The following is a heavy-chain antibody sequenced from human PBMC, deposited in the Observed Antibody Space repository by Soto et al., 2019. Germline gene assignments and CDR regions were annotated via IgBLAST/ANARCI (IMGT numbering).Heavy chain of an antibody. CDR3: ARYIAVSSGWFDP. Sequence: QVRLVQSGSEVRKPGSSVKVSCKASGGTFSSFPISWVRQAPGQGLEWMGGIVPVFGTTIYAQKLQGRVTITGDESTNTAFMELSGLRSEDTAIYYCARYIAVSSGWFDPWGQGTLVTVSS. CDR1: GGTFSSFP. J-gene: IGHJ5*02. V-gene: IGHV1-69*01. D-gene: IGHD6-19*01. CDR2: IVPVFGTT.